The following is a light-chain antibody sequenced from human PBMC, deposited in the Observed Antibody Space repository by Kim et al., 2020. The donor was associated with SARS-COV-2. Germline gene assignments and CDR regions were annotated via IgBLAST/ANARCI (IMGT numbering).Light chain of an antibody. J-gene: IGKJ1*01. CDR2: GAS. V-gene: IGKV3-15*01. CDR1: QIVGTN. Sequence: LSVSPGERAPPSCRASQIVGTNLAWYQQKPGQSPRLLIYGASTRATGVPGRFSGSGSGTEFTLTISSLQSEDFAVYYCQQYVSWMFGQGTKVEIK. CDR3: QQYVSWM.